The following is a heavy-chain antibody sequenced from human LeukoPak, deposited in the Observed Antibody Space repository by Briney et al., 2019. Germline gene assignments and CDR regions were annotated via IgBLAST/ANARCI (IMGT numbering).Heavy chain of an antibody. D-gene: IGHD5-12*01. CDR3: ATIGSRVGTIDY. J-gene: IGHJ4*02. CDR2: IYYSGST. V-gene: IGHV4-59*08. CDR1: GGSISSYY. Sequence: PSETLSLTCTVAGGSISSYYWSWIRQPPGKGLEWIGYIYYSGSTNYNPSLKSRVTIPVDTSKNQFSLKLSSVAAADTAVYYCATIGSRVGTIDYWGQGTLVTVSS.